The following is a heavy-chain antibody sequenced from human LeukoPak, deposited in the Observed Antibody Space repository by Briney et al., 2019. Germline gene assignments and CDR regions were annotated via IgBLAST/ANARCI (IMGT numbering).Heavy chain of an antibody. V-gene: IGHV3-21*01. J-gene: IGHJ4*02. CDR3: ASAPHVRGGDY. Sequence: PGGSLRLSCAASGFTFSSYAMSWVRQAPGKGLEWVSSISSSSSYIYYADSVKGRFTISRDNAKNSLYLQMNSLRAEDTAVYYCASAPHVRGGDYWGQGTLVTVSS. D-gene: IGHD3-16*01. CDR1: GFTFSSYA. CDR2: ISSSSSYI.